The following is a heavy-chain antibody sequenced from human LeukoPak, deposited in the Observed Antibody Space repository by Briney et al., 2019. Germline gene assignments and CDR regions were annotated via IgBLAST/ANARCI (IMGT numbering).Heavy chain of an antibody. V-gene: IGHV3-23*01. CDR3: AKGSGSYLSPLYYFDY. D-gene: IGHD1-26*01. Sequence: GGTLRLSCAASGFTFSSYGMSWVRQAPGKGLECVSAISGSGGSTYYADSVKGRFTISRDNYKNTLYLQMNSLRDEDTAVYYCAKGSGSYLSPLYYFDYWGQGTLVTVSS. CDR1: GFTFSSYG. J-gene: IGHJ4*02. CDR2: ISGSGGST.